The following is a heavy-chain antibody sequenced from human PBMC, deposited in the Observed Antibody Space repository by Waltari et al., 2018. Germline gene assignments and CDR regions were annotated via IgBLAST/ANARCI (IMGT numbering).Heavy chain of an antibody. CDR1: GYIFTDYS. Sequence: QVQLVQSGAEVKEPGASVQVSCKASGYIFTDYSIHWVRQAPGQGLEWMGWLNPKNGGTFYAQRFLGRVTMTRDTSISTAYMELSRLASDDTAVYYCARIHPFDYWGQGTLVTVSS. CDR2: LNPKNGGT. J-gene: IGHJ4*02. CDR3: ARIHPFDY. D-gene: IGHD5-18*01. V-gene: IGHV1-2*02.